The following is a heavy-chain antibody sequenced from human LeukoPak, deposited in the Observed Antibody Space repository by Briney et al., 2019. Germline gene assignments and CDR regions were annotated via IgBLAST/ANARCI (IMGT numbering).Heavy chain of an antibody. D-gene: IGHD3-22*01. Sequence: GESLKISCKGSGYSFTSYWIGWVRQMPGKGREWMGSIYLVDSDTRYGPSFQGQVTISADKSISTAYLQWSSLKASDTAMYYCARIPLRYYYDSSGYYGLDYWGQGTLVTVSS. V-gene: IGHV5-51*01. J-gene: IGHJ4*02. CDR1: GYSFTSYW. CDR2: IYLVDSDT. CDR3: ARIPLRYYYDSSGYYGLDY.